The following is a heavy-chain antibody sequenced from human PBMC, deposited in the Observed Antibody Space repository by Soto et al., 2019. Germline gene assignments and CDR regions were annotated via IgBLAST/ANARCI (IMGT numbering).Heavy chain of an antibody. CDR2: IIPIFGTA. V-gene: IGHV1-69*13. J-gene: IGHJ5*02. Sequence: SVKLSCNASGGTFSSYAITLVRQAPGQGLEWMGGIIPIFGTANYAQKFQARVTITADESTSTAYMELSSLRSEDTAVYYCARDRGPSSGYYPYWFDPWGQGTLVTVSS. CDR1: GGTFSSYA. D-gene: IGHD3-22*01. CDR3: ARDRGPSSGYYPYWFDP.